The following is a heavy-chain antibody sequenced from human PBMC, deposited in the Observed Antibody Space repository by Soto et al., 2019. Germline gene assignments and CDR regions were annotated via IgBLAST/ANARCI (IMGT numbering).Heavy chain of an antibody. CDR1: GYTFTGYY. D-gene: IGHD2-2*01. J-gene: IGHJ4*02. Sequence: ASVKVSCKTSGYTFTGYYIYWVRQAPGQGLEWMGWINPHSGGTDSSQKFQGRVTMTRDTSISTAYMELSRLRSDDTAVYYCAGTSCSSSTCPTTYWGQGTLVTVSS. CDR2: INPHSGGT. CDR3: AGTSCSSSTCPTTY. V-gene: IGHV1-2*02.